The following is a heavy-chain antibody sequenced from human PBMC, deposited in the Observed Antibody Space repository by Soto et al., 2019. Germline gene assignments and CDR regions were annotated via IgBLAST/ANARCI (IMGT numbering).Heavy chain of an antibody. CDR3: AHAIVGAYYYYGMDV. CDR2: IDWDDDK. J-gene: IGHJ6*02. Sequence: SGPTLVNPTQTLTLTCTFSGFSLSTSGMCVSWIRQPPGKALEWLALIDWDDDKRYSPSLKSRLTITKDTSKNQVVLTMTNMDPVDTAAYYCAHAIVGAYYYYGMDVWGQGTTVTVSS. V-gene: IGHV2-5*08. CDR1: GFSLSTSGMC. D-gene: IGHD1-26*01.